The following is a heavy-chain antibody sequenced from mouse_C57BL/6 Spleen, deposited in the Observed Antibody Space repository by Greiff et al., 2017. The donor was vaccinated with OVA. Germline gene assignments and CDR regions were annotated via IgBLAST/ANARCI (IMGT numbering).Heavy chain of an antibody. CDR2: INYDGSST. Sequence: EVQLVESEGGLVQPGSSMKLSCTASGFTFSDYYMAWVRQVPEKGLEWVANINYDGSSTYYLDSLKSRFIISRDNAKNILYLQMSSLKSEDTATDYCAREGGAEYFDVWGTGTTVTVSS. D-gene: IGHD3-3*01. CDR3: AREGGAEYFDV. J-gene: IGHJ1*03. V-gene: IGHV5-16*01. CDR1: GFTFSDYY.